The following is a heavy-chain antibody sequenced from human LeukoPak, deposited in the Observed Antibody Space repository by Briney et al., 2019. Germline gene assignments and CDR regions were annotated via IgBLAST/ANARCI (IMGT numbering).Heavy chain of an antibody. J-gene: IGHJ5*02. CDR3: ARSLLSAGSGSYGFDP. CDR2: IYSSGST. Sequence: SETLSLTCSVSGGSISSGDYYWSWIRQPPGKGLEWIGHIYSSGSTHHNPSLKSRVTISVDTSKNQFSLKLSSVTATDTAVYYCARSLLSAGSGSYGFDPWGQGTLVTVSS. CDR1: GGSISSGDYY. V-gene: IGHV4-30-4*01. D-gene: IGHD3-10*01.